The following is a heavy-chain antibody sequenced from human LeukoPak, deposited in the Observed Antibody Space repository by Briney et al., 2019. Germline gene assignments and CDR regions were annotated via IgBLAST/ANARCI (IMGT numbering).Heavy chain of an antibody. D-gene: IGHD3-16*02. CDR3: AKGDRGMITFGGVIVIGVPIDY. V-gene: IGHV3-30*04. J-gene: IGHJ4*02. Sequence: PGGSLRLSCAASGFTFSSYAMHWVRQAPGKGLEWVAVISYDGSNKYYADSVKGRFTISRDNSKNTLYLQMNSLRAEDTAVYYCAKGDRGMITFGGVIVIGVPIDYWGQGTLVTVSS. CDR1: GFTFSSYA. CDR2: ISYDGSNK.